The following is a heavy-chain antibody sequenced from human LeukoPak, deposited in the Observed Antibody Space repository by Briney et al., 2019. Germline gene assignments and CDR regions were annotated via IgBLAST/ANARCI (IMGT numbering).Heavy chain of an antibody. J-gene: IGHJ4*02. V-gene: IGHV3-53*01. CDR3: ARDGEYCSGGGCYRTTSLGY. CDR2: IYSGGST. D-gene: IGHD2-15*01. CDR1: GFTVSSNY. Sequence: GGSLRLSCAASGFTVSSNYMSWVRQAPGKGLEWVSVIYSGGSTYYADSVKGRFTISRDNSKNTLYLQMNSLRAEDTAVYYCARDGEYCSGGGCYRTTSLGYWGQGTLVTVSS.